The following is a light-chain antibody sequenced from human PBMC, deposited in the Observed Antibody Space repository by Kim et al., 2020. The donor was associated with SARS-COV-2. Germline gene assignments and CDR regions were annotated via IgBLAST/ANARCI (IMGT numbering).Light chain of an antibody. CDR1: SSDVGSYNL. V-gene: IGLV2-23*02. J-gene: IGLJ1*01. Sequence: QSALTQPASVSGSPGQSITSSCTGTSSDVGSYNLVSWYQQHPGKAPKLMIYDVSQRPSGVSNRFSGSKSGNTASLTFSGLQAEDEADYYCCSYAGSGTYVFGTGTKVTVL. CDR2: DVS. CDR3: CSYAGSGTYV.